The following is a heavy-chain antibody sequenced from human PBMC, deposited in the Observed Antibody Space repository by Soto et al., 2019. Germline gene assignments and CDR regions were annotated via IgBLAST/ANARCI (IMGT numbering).Heavy chain of an antibody. CDR1: GFTFSSYS. CDR3: ARAPVPAWYSSGFLYYFDY. J-gene: IGHJ4*02. CDR2: ISSSSSYI. Sequence: GGSLRLSCAASGFTFSSYSMNWVRQAPGKGLEWVSSISSSSSYIYYADSVKGRFTISRDNAKNSLYLQMNSLRAEDKAVYYCARAPVPAWYSSGFLYYFDYWGQGTLVTVSS. V-gene: IGHV3-21*01. D-gene: IGHD6-19*01.